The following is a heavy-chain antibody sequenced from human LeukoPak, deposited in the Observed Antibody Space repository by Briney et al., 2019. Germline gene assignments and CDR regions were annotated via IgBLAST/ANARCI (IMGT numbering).Heavy chain of an antibody. CDR1: GYSFTSYW. CDR2: IYPGDSDT. J-gene: IGHJ5*02. CDR3: ARTPVQYYYGSGSFDP. V-gene: IGHV5-51*01. D-gene: IGHD3-10*01. Sequence: GESLKISCKGSGYSFTSYWIGWVRQMPGKGLEWMGIIYPGDSDTRCSPSFQGQVTISADKSISTAYLQWSSLKASDTAMYYCARTPVQYYYGSGSFDPWGQGTLVTVSS.